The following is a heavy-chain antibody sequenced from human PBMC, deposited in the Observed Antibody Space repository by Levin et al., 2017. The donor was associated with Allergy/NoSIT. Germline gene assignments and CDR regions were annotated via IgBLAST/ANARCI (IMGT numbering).Heavy chain of an antibody. J-gene: IGHJ1*01. V-gene: IGHV4-59*01. CDR3: ATGLLVGARYFQH. Sequence: SQTLSLTCTVSGGSISSYYWSWIRQPPGKGLEWIGYIYYSGSTNYNPSLKSRVTISVDTSKNQFSLKLSSVTAADTAVYYCATGLLVGARYFQHWGQGTLVTVSS. D-gene: IGHD1-26*01. CDR2: IYYSGST. CDR1: GGSISSYY.